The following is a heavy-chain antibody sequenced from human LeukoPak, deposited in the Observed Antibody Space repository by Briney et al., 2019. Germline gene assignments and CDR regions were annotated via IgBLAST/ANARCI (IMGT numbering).Heavy chain of an antibody. CDR3: AELGITMIGGV. CDR2: ISSSGSTI. Sequence: GSLRLSCTASGFTFSSYEMNWVRQAPGKGLEWVSYISSSGSTIYYADSVKGRFTISRDNTKNSLYLQMNSLRAEDTAVYYCAELGITMIGGVWGKGTTVTISS. CDR1: GFTFSSYE. V-gene: IGHV3-48*03. J-gene: IGHJ6*04. D-gene: IGHD3-10*02.